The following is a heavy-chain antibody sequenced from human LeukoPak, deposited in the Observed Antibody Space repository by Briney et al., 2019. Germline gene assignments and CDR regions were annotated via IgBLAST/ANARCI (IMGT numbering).Heavy chain of an antibody. Sequence: GGSLRLSCAASGFTFSSYGMHWVRQAPGKGLEWVAVISYDGSNKYYADSVKGRFTISRDNSKNTLYLQMNSLRAEDTAVYYCAKVFSSSWPFNYYYYGMDVWGQGTTVTVSS. J-gene: IGHJ6*02. CDR3: AKVFSSSWPFNYYYYGMDV. CDR2: ISYDGSNK. D-gene: IGHD6-13*01. V-gene: IGHV3-30*18. CDR1: GFTFSSYG.